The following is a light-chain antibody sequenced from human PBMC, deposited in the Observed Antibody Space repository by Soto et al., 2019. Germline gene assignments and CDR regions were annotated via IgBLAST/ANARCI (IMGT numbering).Light chain of an antibody. CDR1: SSDVGGYNL. CDR2: DVT. V-gene: IGLV2-23*02. CDR3: CSFAGSRILYV. Sequence: QSVLTQPASVSGSPGQSITISCTGTSSDVGGYNLVSWYQQHPGKAPKLMIYDVTKRLSGVSNRFSGSKSGNTASLTISGLQAEDDADYYCCSFAGSRILYVFGTGTKVTV. J-gene: IGLJ1*01.